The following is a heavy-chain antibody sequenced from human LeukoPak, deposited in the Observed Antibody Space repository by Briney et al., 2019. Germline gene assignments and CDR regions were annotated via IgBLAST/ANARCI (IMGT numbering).Heavy chain of an antibody. D-gene: IGHD1-1*01. Sequence: SETLSLICTVSGGSISSGGYYWSWIRQHPGKGLEWIGYIYYSGSTYYNPSLKSRVTISVDTSENQFSLKLSSVTAADTAVYYCARRARYNWNDGDYWGQGTLVTVSS. J-gene: IGHJ4*02. V-gene: IGHV4-31*03. CDR2: IYYSGST. CDR3: ARRARYNWNDGDY. CDR1: GGSISSGGYY.